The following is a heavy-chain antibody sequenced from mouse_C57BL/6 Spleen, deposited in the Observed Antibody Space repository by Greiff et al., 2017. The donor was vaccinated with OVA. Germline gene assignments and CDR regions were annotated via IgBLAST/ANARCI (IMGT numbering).Heavy chain of an antibody. V-gene: IGHV1-52*01. J-gene: IGHJ2*01. CDR3: ASSIYYYGSPDY. CDR1: GYTFTSYW. D-gene: IGHD1-1*01. CDR2: IDPSDSET. Sequence: QVQLQQSGAELVRPGSSVKLSCKASGYTFTSYWMHWVKQRPIQGLEWIGNIDPSDSETHYNQKFKDKATLTVDKSSSTAYMQLSSLTSEDSAVYYCASSIYYYGSPDYWGQGTTLTVSS.